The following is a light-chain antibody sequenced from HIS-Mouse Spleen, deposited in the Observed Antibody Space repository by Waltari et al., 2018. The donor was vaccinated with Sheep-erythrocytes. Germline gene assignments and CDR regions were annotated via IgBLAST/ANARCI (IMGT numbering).Light chain of an antibody. CDR1: SSDVGGYNY. Sequence: QSALTQPPSASGSPGQSVTISCTGTSSDVGGYNYVSWYQQPPGKAPKLMIYEGSKRRSGVSNRFSGSKSGNPASLTISGLQAEDEADYYCCSYAGSSTWVFGGGTKLTVL. CDR2: EGS. CDR3: CSYAGSSTWV. V-gene: IGLV2-23*01. J-gene: IGLJ3*02.